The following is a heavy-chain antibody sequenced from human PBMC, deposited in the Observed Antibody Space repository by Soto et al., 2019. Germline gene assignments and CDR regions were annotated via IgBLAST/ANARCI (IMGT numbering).Heavy chain of an antibody. CDR3: ARSFYYYDGSGRRVPAGMVV. Sequence: GGSLRLSCAASGFTFTNYDMTWVRQAPGTGLEWVSVISDSGGVTYSADSVKGRFTISRDNSKNTLYLQMNSLRAEDTAEYYCARSFYYYDGSGRRVPAGMVVWGQGTTVTVSS. V-gene: IGHV3-23*01. CDR2: ISDSGGVT. D-gene: IGHD3-22*01. J-gene: IGHJ6*02. CDR1: GFTFTNYD.